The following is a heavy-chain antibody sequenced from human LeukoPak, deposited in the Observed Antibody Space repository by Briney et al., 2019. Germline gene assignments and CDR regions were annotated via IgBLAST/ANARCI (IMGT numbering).Heavy chain of an antibody. CDR2: ISWNGRNT. J-gene: IGHJ4*02. V-gene: IGHV3-20*04. CDR3: ARVQQYDKFDY. CDR1: GFTFDDYD. Sequence: PGGSLRLSCAASGFTFDDYDLNWARQAPGKGLEWVSGISWNGRNTAYAESLKGRFTISRDNAKNSLYLQMNSLRAEDTAFYYCARVQQYDKFDYWGQGTLVTVSS. D-gene: IGHD3-22*01.